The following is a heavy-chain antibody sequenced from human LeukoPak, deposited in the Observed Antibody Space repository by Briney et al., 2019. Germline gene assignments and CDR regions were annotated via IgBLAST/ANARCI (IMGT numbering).Heavy chain of an antibody. CDR1: GFTFSSYS. Sequence: GGSLRLSCAASGFTFSSYSMNWVRQAPGKGLEWVSSISSSSSYIYYADSVKGRFTISRDNAKNTLYLQMNSLRAEDTAVYYCARDRRGGYSGSSAFDYWGQGTLVTVSS. J-gene: IGHJ4*02. D-gene: IGHD1-26*01. CDR2: ISSSSSYI. V-gene: IGHV3-21*01. CDR3: ARDRRGGYSGSSAFDY.